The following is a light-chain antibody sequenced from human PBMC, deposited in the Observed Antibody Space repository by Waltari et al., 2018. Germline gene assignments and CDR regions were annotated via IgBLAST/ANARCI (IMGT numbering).Light chain of an antibody. V-gene: IGKV1-33*01. CDR1: QDINNF. Sequence: MQVTQSPSSLSASVGDRVTITCQASQDINNFLNWYQQKPVKAPKVVIYDAFNLATGVPSRFSGGGSGTDFTFTISSLQPEDIATYYCQQYNTLPVTFGGGTKVEIK. J-gene: IGKJ4*01. CDR3: QQYNTLPVT. CDR2: DAF.